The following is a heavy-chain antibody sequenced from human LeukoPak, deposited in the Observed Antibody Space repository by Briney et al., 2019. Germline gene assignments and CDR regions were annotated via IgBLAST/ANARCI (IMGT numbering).Heavy chain of an antibody. Sequence: SETLSLTCTVSGGSISSSSYYWGWIRQPPGKGLEWIGSIYYSGSTYYNPSLKSRVTISVDTSKNQFSLKLSSVTAADTAVYYCARRGWLHDFDYWGQGTLVTVSS. J-gene: IGHJ4*02. CDR3: ARRGWLHDFDY. V-gene: IGHV4-39*01. D-gene: IGHD5-24*01. CDR2: IYYSGST. CDR1: GGSISSSSYY.